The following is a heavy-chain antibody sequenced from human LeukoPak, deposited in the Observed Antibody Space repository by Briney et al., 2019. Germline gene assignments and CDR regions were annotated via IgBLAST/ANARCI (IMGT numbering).Heavy chain of an antibody. V-gene: IGHV3-21*01. J-gene: IGHJ5*02. D-gene: IGHD6-13*01. CDR1: GFTFSSYS. CDR2: ISSSSSYI. CDR3: ARTGAIAALEGWFDP. Sequence: PGGSLRLSCAASGFTFSSYSMNWVRQAPGKGLEWVSSISSSSSYIYYADSVKGRFTISRDNAKNSLYLQMNSLRAEDTAVYYCARTGAIAALEGWFDPWGQGTLVTVSS.